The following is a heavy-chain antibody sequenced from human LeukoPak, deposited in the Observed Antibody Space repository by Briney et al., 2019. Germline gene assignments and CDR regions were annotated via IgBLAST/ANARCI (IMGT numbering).Heavy chain of an antibody. Sequence: PRGSLRLSCAASGFTFSSYGMSWVRQAPGKGLEWVSLITWAGGSTSYADSVKGRFTISRDNSKNSLYLQMNSLRTEDTALYFCAKDFSADWLQFTYIDVWGKGTTVTVSS. CDR3: AKDFSADWLQFTYIDV. CDR1: GFTFSSYG. J-gene: IGHJ6*03. V-gene: IGHV3-43*01. CDR2: ITWAGGST. D-gene: IGHD3-9*01.